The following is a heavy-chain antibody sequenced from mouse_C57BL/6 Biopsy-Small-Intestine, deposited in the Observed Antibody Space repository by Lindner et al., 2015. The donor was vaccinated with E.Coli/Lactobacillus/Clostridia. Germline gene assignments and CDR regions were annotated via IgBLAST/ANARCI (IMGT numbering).Heavy chain of an antibody. V-gene: IGHV1-79*01. CDR2: TSPYFGTA. CDR3: ARGPGPRVKVVVPFDY. J-gene: IGHJ4*01. CDR1: GYTFTNFG. D-gene: IGHD1-3*01. Sequence: SVKVSCKAAGYTFTNFGVTWVRQAPGQGLEWMGWTSPYFGTADYAQKFQGRVTMTTDTSTSTAYMELRTLRSDDTAVYYCARGPGPRVKVVVPFDYWGQGTLVTVSS.